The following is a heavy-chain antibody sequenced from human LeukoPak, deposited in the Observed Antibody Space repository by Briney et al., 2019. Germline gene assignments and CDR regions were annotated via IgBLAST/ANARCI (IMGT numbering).Heavy chain of an antibody. V-gene: IGHV3-30*03. CDR2: ISYDGPNK. Sequence: QTGGSLRLSCAASGFTFSSYGMPWVRQAPGKGLEWVAVISYDGPNKYYADSVKGRFTISRDNSKNTLYLRMNSLRAEDTAVYYCARGAYYYYYYMGVWGKGTTVTVSS. CDR3: ARGAYYYYYYMGV. D-gene: IGHD4/OR15-4a*01. CDR1: GFTFSSYG. J-gene: IGHJ6*03.